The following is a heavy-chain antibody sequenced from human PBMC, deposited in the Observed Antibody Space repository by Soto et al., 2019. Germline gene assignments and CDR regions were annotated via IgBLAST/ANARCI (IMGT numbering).Heavy chain of an antibody. D-gene: IGHD4-17*01. Sequence: EVQLVESGGGLVKPGGSLRLSCAASGFTFSSYSMNWVRQAPGKGLEWVSSISSSSSYIYYADSVKGRFTISRDNAKNSLYLQMNSLRAEDTAVYYCARLGAPRDYGDYECPLDYWGQGTLVTVSS. J-gene: IGHJ4*02. CDR1: GFTFSSYS. V-gene: IGHV3-21*01. CDR3: ARLGAPRDYGDYECPLDY. CDR2: ISSSSSYI.